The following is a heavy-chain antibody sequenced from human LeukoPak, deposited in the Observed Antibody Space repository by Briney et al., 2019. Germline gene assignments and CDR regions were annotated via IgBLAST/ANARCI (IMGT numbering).Heavy chain of an antibody. Sequence: GGSLRLSCAASGFTLGNYDMHWVRQATGKGLEWVSGIDIPGNTYYPDSVKGRFTMSRESAENSLYLQMNSLRAGDTAVYYCARAVAGTHWFDPWGQGTLVIVSS. J-gene: IGHJ5*02. D-gene: IGHD6-19*01. V-gene: IGHV3-13*01. CDR2: IDIPGNT. CDR1: GFTLGNYD. CDR3: ARAVAGTHWFDP.